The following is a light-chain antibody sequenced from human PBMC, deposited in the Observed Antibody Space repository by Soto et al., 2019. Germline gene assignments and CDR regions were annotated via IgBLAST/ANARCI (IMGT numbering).Light chain of an antibody. CDR2: GNS. CDR1: SSNIGAGSV. CDR3: QSYDSSLSGSV. Sequence: QSVLTPPPSVSGAPGQRVTISCTGSSSNIGAGSVVHWYQQLPGTAPKLLIYGNSNRPSGVPDRFSGAKSGTSAALAITGLQAEDEADYYCQSYDSSLSGSVFGGGTQRTVL. J-gene: IGLJ7*01. V-gene: IGLV1-40*01.